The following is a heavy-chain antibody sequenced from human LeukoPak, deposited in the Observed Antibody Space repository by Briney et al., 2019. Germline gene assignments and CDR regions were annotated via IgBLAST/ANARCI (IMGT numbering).Heavy chain of an antibody. Sequence: SETLSLTCAVSGGSFSGYYWSWIRQPPGKGLEWIGEINHSGSTNYNPSLKSRVTISVDTSKNQFSLKLSSVTAADMAVYYCARDYYYDSTGYLFDYWGQGTLVTVSS. CDR2: INHSGST. CDR3: ARDYYYDSTGYLFDY. V-gene: IGHV4-34*01. CDR1: GGSFSGYY. D-gene: IGHD3-22*01. J-gene: IGHJ4*02.